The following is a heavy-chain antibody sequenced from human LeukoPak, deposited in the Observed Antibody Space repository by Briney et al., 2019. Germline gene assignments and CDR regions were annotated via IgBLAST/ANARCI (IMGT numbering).Heavy chain of an antibody. J-gene: IGHJ3*02. D-gene: IGHD6-13*01. CDR1: GFTFSSYSMN. CDR2: IYYSGST. V-gene: IGHV4-59*05. Sequence: PGGSLRLSCAASGFTFSSYSMNWVRQAPGKGLEWIGSIYYSGSTYYNPSLKSRVTISVDTSKNQFSLKLSSVTAADTAVYHCARARKQQLYFDAFDIWGQGTMVTVSS. CDR3: ARARKQQLYFDAFDI.